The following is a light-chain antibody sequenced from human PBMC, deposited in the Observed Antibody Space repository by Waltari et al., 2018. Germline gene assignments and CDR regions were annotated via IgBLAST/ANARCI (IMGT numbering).Light chain of an antibody. CDR3: QQYSKWPPWA. V-gene: IGKV3-15*01. CDR2: GAS. CDR1: QSVSSN. J-gene: IGKJ1*01. Sequence: ELVLTHSPPTLPVSPGERPTLPCRASQSVSSNLAWYQQKPGQAPRLLIYGASTRATGIPARFSGSGSGTDFTLTISSLQSEDFALYYCQQYSKWPPWAFGQGTKVEIK.